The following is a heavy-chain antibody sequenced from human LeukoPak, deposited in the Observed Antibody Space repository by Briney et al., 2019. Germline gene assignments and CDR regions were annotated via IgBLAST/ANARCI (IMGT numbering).Heavy chain of an antibody. CDR2: ISYDGSNK. CDR3: AKDQRPMITFGGVIAD. Sequence: GGTLRLSYAASGFTFSRFGMHWVRQAPGKGLEWVALISYDGSNKYYADSVKGRFTISRDNSKNTLYLQMNSLRAEDTAVYYCAKDQRPMITFGGVIADWGQGTLVTVSS. V-gene: IGHV3-30*18. J-gene: IGHJ4*02. CDR1: GFTFSRFG. D-gene: IGHD3-16*02.